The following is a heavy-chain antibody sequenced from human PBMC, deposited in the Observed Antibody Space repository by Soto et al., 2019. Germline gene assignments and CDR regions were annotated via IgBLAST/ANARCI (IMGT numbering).Heavy chain of an antibody. CDR3: AKAGGGYVDGGAFDI. CDR1: GFTFSSYA. V-gene: IGHV3-23*01. Sequence: EVQLLESGGGVVQPGGSLRLSCAASGFTFSSYAMSWVRQAPGKGLEWVSAISGSGGSTYYADSVKGRFTISRDHSKNTLYLQMNSLTAENTAVYYCAKAGGGYVDGGAFDIWGQGTMVTVSS. J-gene: IGHJ3*02. CDR2: ISGSGGST. D-gene: IGHD5-12*01.